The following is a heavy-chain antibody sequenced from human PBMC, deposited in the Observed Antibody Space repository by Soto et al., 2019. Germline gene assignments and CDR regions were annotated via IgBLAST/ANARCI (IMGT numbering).Heavy chain of an antibody. CDR1: GFTFSSYW. D-gene: IGHD3-3*01. CDR2: IKQDGSEK. J-gene: IGHJ4*02. Sequence: EVQLVESGGGLVQPGGSLRLSCAASGFTFSSYWMSWVRQAPGKGLEWVANIKQDGSEKYYVDSVKGRFTISRDNAKNSLYLQMNSLRAEDTAVYYCARDPLVAIFGVVTHRDWGQGTLVTVSS. CDR3: ARDPLVAIFGVVTHRD. V-gene: IGHV3-7*01.